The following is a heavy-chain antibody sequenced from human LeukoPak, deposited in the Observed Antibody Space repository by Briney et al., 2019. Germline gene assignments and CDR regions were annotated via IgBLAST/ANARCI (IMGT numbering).Heavy chain of an antibody. Sequence: GGSLRLSCAASGFTFSGHWMSWVRQAPGKGLEWVANMNQGGSDKYYVDSVKGRFTISRDNANNLLYLQMNSLRGEDTAVYYCTRDRSRAEDDWGQGTLVTVSS. CDR3: TRDRSRAEDD. J-gene: IGHJ4*02. CDR1: GFTFSGHW. V-gene: IGHV3-7*01. CDR2: MNQGGSDK. D-gene: IGHD1-14*01.